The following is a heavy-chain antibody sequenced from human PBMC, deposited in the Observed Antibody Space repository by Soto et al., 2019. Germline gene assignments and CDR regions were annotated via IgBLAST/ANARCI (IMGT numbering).Heavy chain of an antibody. Sequence: EVQLVESGGGLVQPGGSLRLSCAASGVTVSSNYMSWVRQAPGKGLEWVSVIYSGGSTYYADSVKGRFTISRDNSKNTLYLQMNSLRDEDTSVYYCARHGYTYGGGYFDYWGQGTLVTVSS. CDR1: GVTVSSNY. J-gene: IGHJ4*02. CDR3: ARHGYTYGGGYFDY. D-gene: IGHD5-18*01. V-gene: IGHV3-66*04. CDR2: IYSGGST.